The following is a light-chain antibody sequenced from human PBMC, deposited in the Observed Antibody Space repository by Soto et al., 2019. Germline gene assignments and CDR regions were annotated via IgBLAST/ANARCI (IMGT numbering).Light chain of an antibody. V-gene: IGKV1-5*01. CDR3: KQYSSNLYT. J-gene: IGKJ2*01. Sequence: EIQMTQSPSTLSASVGDRVTITCRASQSISTHLAWYQQKPGKAPEVLIYDASTLESGVPSRFSGSGSGTKFTFTFSILRPDDFATYYCKQYSSNLYTFGQGTKVDIK. CDR1: QSISTH. CDR2: DAS.